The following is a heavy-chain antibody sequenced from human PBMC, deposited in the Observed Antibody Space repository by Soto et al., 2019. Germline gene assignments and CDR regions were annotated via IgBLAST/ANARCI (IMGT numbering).Heavy chain of an antibody. D-gene: IGHD2-21*02. Sequence: GILRISGAAAGLNCGNYGINWVRQAPGRGLEWVSGISGGGGSTYYADSVKGRFTISRDPSKNTIFLEMNSLRAEDTAVYYCAKGFIVVVTVIRPDDAFDAWGQGTLVTVSS. V-gene: IGHV3-23*01. CDR2: ISGGGGST. CDR3: AKGFIVVVTVIRPDDAFDA. J-gene: IGHJ5*01. CDR1: GLNCGNYG.